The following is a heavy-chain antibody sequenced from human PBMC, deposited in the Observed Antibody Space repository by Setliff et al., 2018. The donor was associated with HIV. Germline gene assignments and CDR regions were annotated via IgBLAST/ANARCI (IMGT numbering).Heavy chain of an antibody. J-gene: IGHJ6*03. V-gene: IGHV3-43*01. D-gene: IGHD2-21*01. CDR3: AKRRVCNTSCYIVDYMDV. CDR2: ISWDGGST. Sequence: GGSLRLSCAASGFTFDDYTMHWVRQAPGKGLEWVSLISWDGGSTYYADSVKGRFTISRDNSKNTLYLQMNSLRAEDTAIYYCAKRRVCNTSCYIVDYMDVWGKGTTVTVSS. CDR1: GFTFDDYT.